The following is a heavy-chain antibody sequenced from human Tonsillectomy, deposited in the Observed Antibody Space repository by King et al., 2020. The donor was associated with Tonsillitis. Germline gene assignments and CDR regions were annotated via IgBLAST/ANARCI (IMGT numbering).Heavy chain of an antibody. CDR3: AREALEGTYRGFDY. Sequence: VQLQESGPGLVKPSETLSLTCAVSGGSISSNNWWSWFRQPPGKGLEWIGEIYHSGSTNYNPSLKSRVTMSVDKSKDQFSLKLTSVTAADTAVYYCAREALEGTYRGFDYWGQGTRVTVSS. J-gene: IGHJ4*02. CDR2: IYHSGST. D-gene: IGHD3-16*02. V-gene: IGHV4-4*02. CDR1: GGSISSNNW.